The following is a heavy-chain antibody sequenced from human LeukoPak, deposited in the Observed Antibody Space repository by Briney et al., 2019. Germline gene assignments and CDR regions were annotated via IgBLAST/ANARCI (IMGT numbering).Heavy chain of an antibody. V-gene: IGHV3-23*01. CDR1: GFTFSSYG. J-gene: IGHJ4*02. Sequence: GGSLRLSCAASGFTFSSYGMHWVRQAPGKGLEWVSSMNGNGAITYYADSVKGRFTISRDNSKNTLYLEMSSLRAEDTAFYYCGEESSTNKRAYSLWGQGTLVTVSS. D-gene: IGHD2-2*01. CDR2: MNGNGAIT. CDR3: GEESSTNKRAYSL.